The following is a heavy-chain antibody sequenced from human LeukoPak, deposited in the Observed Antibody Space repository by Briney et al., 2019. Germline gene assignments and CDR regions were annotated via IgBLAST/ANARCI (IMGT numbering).Heavy chain of an antibody. CDR2: IYNSGTT. V-gene: IGHV4-4*07. D-gene: IGHD3-9*01. Sequence: PSETLSLTCFVSGGSISSDYWSWLRQPAAKGLEWIGRIYNSGTTNYNPSLRSRVSMSLDTSKNRFSLRLSSVTAEDTAVYYCARALVNYYDVLTGYYKHPIDAFDIWGQGTLVTVSS. CDR1: GGSISSDY. J-gene: IGHJ3*02. CDR3: ARALVNYYDVLTGYYKHPIDAFDI.